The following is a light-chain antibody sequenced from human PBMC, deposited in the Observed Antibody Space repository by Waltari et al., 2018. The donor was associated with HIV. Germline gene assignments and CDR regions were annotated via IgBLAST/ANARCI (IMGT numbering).Light chain of an antibody. J-gene: IGKJ4*01. CDR2: DAS. CDR3: QQFYNWPRT. Sequence: EIVLTQSPATLSLSPGERATLSCRASQSVTSYLAWYQQKPGQAPRLLIYDASTRATGVPARFSGSGSGTEFTLTISSLQSEDFAVYYCQQFYNWPRTFGGGTKVEIK. CDR1: QSVTSY. V-gene: IGKV3-15*01.